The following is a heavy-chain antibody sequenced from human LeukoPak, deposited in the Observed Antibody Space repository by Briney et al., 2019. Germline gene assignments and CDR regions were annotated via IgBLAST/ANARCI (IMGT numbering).Heavy chain of an antibody. CDR2: IIPIFGTA. CDR1: GGTFSSYA. D-gene: IGHD5-12*01. Sequence: SVKVSCKASGGTFSSYAISWVRQAPGQGLEWMGGIIPIFGTANYAQKFQGRVTITADESTSTAYMELSSLRSEDTAVYYCASLKGRGYSGYGPGDRPSYYYMDVWGKGTTVTVSS. J-gene: IGHJ6*03. CDR3: ASLKGRGYSGYGPGDRPSYYYMDV. V-gene: IGHV1-69*13.